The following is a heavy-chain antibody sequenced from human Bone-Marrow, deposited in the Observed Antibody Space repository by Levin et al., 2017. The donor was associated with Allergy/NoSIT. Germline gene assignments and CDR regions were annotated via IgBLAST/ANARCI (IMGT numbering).Heavy chain of an antibody. CDR3: ARVKGPLVVPAASYYYYGMDV. Sequence: LSLTCAASGFTFSSSSMNWVRQAPGKGLEWVSYISSSSSTIYYADSVKGRFTISRDNAKNSLYLQMNSLRAEDTAVYYCARVKGPLVVPAASYYYYGMDVWGQGTTVTVSS. CDR1: GFTFSSSS. D-gene: IGHD2-2*01. CDR2: ISSSSSTI. V-gene: IGHV3-48*01. J-gene: IGHJ6*02.